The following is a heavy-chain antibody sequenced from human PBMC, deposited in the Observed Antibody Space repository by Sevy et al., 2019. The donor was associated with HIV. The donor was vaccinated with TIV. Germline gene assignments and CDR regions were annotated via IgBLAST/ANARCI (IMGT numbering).Heavy chain of an antibody. CDR1: GYTLTELS. CDR3: ATTKDYYDSSGYPFDY. D-gene: IGHD3-22*01. V-gene: IGHV1-24*01. CDR2: FDPEDDET. Sequence: ASVKVSCKVSGYTLTELSMHWVRQAPGKGLEWMGTFDPEDDETIHAQKFQGRVTMTEDTSTDTAYMELSSLRSEDTAVYYCATTKDYYDSSGYPFDYWGQGTLVTVSS. J-gene: IGHJ4*02.